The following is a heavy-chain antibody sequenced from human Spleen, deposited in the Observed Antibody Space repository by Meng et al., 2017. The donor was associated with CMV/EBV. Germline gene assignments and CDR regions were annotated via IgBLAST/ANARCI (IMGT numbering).Heavy chain of an antibody. J-gene: IGHJ6*02. CDR3: ARDVGATYYYYYYGMDV. V-gene: IGHV6-1*01. CDR1: GDSVSSNSAA. CDR2: TYYRSKWYN. D-gene: IGHD1-26*01. Sequence: SCAISGDSVSSNSAAWNWIRQSPSRGLEWLGRTYYRSKWYNDYAVSVKSRITINPDTSKNQFSLQLNSVTPEDTAVYYCARDVGATYYYYYYGMDVWGQGTTVTVSS.